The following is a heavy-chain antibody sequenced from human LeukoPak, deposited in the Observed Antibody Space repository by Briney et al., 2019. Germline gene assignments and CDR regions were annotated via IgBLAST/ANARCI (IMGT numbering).Heavy chain of an antibody. D-gene: IGHD6-19*01. J-gene: IGHJ4*02. V-gene: IGHV7-4-1*02. CDR1: GYTFTRYA. Sequence: ASVKVSCKASGYTFTRYAMNWLRQAPGQGLEWMGWINPNSGNPTYAQAFTGRFVFSLDTSVSTAYLQISSLNTEDTAVYYCAIDQPVAGVSNFDSWGQGTLVTVSS. CDR2: INPNSGNP. CDR3: AIDQPVAGVSNFDS.